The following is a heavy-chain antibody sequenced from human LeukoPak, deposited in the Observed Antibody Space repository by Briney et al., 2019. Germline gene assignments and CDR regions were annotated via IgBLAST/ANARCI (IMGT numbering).Heavy chain of an antibody. Sequence: KPSETLSLTCTVSGGSISSYYWGWIRQPPGKGLEWIGSIYYSGSSYYNPSLKSRVTISVDTSKSQFSLKLSSVTAADTAVYYCARHEVGYCSSLNCYGSDYWGQGTLVTVPS. D-gene: IGHD2-2*01. CDR1: GGSISSYY. J-gene: IGHJ4*02. V-gene: IGHV4-39*01. CDR2: IYYSGSS. CDR3: ARHEVGYCSSLNCYGSDY.